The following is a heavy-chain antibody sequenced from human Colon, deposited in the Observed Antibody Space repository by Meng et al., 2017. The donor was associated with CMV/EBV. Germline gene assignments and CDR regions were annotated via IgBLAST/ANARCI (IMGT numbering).Heavy chain of an antibody. CDR3: ASTGPLYGLYFCY. Sequence: GGSLRLSCAASGFIFSSYGMHWVRKAPGKGLEWVAFIRDNGGNIYYVDSVKGRFTIFRDNAKNSVYLQMNSLRAEDTAVYYCASTGPLYGLYFCYWGQGTLVTVSS. CDR1: GFIFSSYG. CDR2: IRDNGGNI. V-gene: IGHV3-30*02. J-gene: IGHJ4*02. D-gene: IGHD2-8*01.